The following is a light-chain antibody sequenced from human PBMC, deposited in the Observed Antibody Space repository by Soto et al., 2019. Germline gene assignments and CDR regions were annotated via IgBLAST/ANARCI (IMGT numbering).Light chain of an antibody. J-gene: IGLJ2*01. Sequence: QSVLTQPASVSGSPGQSITISCTGTSSDVGGYNLVAWYQHYPGKAPKLMIYDVSSRPSGVSNRFSGSKSGNTASLTISGLQAEDEAEYYCNSFSSGSTFTVFGGGTKLTVL. CDR3: NSFSSGSTFTV. CDR1: SSDVGGYNL. V-gene: IGLV2-14*03. CDR2: DVS.